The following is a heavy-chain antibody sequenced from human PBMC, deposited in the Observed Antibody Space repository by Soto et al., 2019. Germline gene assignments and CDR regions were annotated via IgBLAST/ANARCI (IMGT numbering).Heavy chain of an antibody. CDR2: INHSGST. CDR3: ARGSSGWTARFDP. D-gene: IGHD6-19*01. J-gene: IGHJ5*02. CDR1: GGSFSGYY. Sequence: QVQLQQWGAGLLKPSETLSLTCAVYGGSFSGYYWSWIRQPPGKGLEWIGEINHSGSTNYNPSLKSRVTISVDTSKNQFSLKLRSVTAADTAVYYCARGSSGWTARFDPWGQGTLVTVSS. V-gene: IGHV4-34*01.